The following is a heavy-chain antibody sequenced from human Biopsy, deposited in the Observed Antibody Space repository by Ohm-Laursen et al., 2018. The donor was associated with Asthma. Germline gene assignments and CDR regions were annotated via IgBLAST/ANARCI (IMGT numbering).Heavy chain of an antibody. J-gene: IGHJ4*02. CDR3: ARHWNWGSFFDY. CDR2: ISYTGNT. V-gene: IGHV4-39*01. CDR1: GGSMSSSSYS. D-gene: IGHD7-27*01. Sequence: SDTLSLTCTVSGGSMSSSSYSWGWIRQPPGKGLEWIGSISYTGNTDIPSLRSRVTLSVDTSGNNFSLKLTSVTAADTAVFYCARHWNWGSFFDYWGQGMLVTVSS.